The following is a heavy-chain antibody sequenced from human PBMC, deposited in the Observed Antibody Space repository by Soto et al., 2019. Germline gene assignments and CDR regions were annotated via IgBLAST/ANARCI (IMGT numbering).Heavy chain of an antibody. Sequence: GESQKISCQGSDCRSTSYWIGLVRQLQGKGLEWLGIIYSGDSDTRYSPSFQGQVIISADKSSSTAYLQWSSRKASDTAMYYCAGTSRAAIADLPINYYYYGMDVGGQGPTVTV. CDR3: AGTSRAAIADLPINYYYYGMDV. CDR2: IYSGDSDT. CDR1: DCRSTSYW. D-gene: IGHD6-6*01. J-gene: IGHJ6*02. V-gene: IGHV5-51*01.